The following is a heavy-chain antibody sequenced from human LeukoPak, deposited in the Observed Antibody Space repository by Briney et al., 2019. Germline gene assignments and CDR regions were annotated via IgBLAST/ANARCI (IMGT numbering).Heavy chain of an antibody. CDR2: IFYSGGT. V-gene: IGHV4-39*07. D-gene: IGHD5-12*01. J-gene: IGHJ4*02. CDR3: ARDGYSGSDAL. CDR1: GGSINTPNYY. Sequence: PSETLSLTCTVPGGSINTPNYYWGWIRQTPGKGLEWIGNIFYSGGTYYSPSLKSRVTISVDTSQNQFYLKLSSVTAADTAVYYCARDGYSGSDALWGQGTLVTVSS.